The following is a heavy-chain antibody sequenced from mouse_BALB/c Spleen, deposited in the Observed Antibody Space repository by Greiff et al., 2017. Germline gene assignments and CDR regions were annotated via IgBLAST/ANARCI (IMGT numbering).Heavy chain of an antibody. CDR2: INPSNGRT. J-gene: IGHJ2*01. V-gene: IGHV1S81*02. Sequence: QVQLKQPGAELVKPGASVKLSCKASGYTFTSYWMHWVKQRPGQGLEWIGEINPSNGRTNYNEKFKSKATLTVDKSSSTAYMQLSSLTSGDSAVYYCARPLAYYGNYGGDYWGQGTTLTVSS. D-gene: IGHD2-10*01. CDR3: ARPLAYYGNYGGDY. CDR1: GYTFTSYW.